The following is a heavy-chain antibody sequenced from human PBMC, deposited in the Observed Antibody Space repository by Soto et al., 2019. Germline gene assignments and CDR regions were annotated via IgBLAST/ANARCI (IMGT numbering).Heavy chain of an antibody. CDR2: INAGNGNT. CDR3: ARSIVVVTALGY. Sequence: QVQLVQSGAEEKKPGASVKVSCKASGYTFTSYAMHWVRQAPGQRLEWMGWINAGNGNTKYSQKFQGRVTVTRDTSAMTDSMEPSSPRYEDTAVYYCARSIVVVTALGYWGQGSL. D-gene: IGHD2-21*02. J-gene: IGHJ4*02. V-gene: IGHV1-3*05. CDR1: GYTFTSYA.